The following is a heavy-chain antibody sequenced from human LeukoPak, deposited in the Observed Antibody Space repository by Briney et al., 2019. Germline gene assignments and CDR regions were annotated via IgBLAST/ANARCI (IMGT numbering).Heavy chain of an antibody. D-gene: IGHD5-18*01. V-gene: IGHV3-48*04. CDR3: AGHVDTAMVIYY. Sequence: GGSLTLSCAASGFTFSSYSMNWVRQAPGQGLEWVSYISSGGSTIYYADSVKGRFTISRDNAKNSLYLQMNSLRAEDTAVYYCAGHVDTAMVIYYWGQGTLVTVSS. J-gene: IGHJ4*02. CDR1: GFTFSSYS. CDR2: ISSGGSTI.